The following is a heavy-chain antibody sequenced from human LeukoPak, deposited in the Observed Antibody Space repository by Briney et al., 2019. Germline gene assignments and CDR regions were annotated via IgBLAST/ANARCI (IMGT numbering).Heavy chain of an antibody. CDR3: ARGYDFWSGYFPDY. CDR2: INHSGST. V-gene: IGHV4-34*01. D-gene: IGHD3-3*01. CDR1: GGSFRGYY. J-gene: IGHJ4*02. Sequence: PSETLSLTCAVYGGSFRGYYWSCIRQPPGKGLEWIGEINHSGSTNYNPSLKSRVTISVDTSKNQFSLKLSSVTAADTAVYYCARGYDFWSGYFPDYWGQGTLVTVSS.